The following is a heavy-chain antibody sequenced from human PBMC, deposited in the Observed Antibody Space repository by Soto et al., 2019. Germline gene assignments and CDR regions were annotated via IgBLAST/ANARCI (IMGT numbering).Heavy chain of an antibody. CDR1: GFTFDDYA. V-gene: IGHV3-9*01. CDR2: ISWNSGSI. J-gene: IGHJ4*02. CDR3: AKSLRGRIKGHFDY. D-gene: IGHD5-12*01. Sequence: EVQLVESGGGLVQPGRSLRLSCAASGFTFDDYAMHWVRQAPGKGLEWVSGISWNSGSIGYADSVKGRFTISRDNAKNSLYLQMNSLRAEDTALYYCAKSLRGRIKGHFDYWGQGTLVTVSS.